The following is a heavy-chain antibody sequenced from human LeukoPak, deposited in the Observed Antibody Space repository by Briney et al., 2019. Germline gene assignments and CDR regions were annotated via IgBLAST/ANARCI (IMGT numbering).Heavy chain of an antibody. D-gene: IGHD3-9*01. J-gene: IGHJ4*02. Sequence: SETLSLTCSVSGDSVSDPLKSWGWIRQPPGKGLEWVGNIYASGTTAYHPSLRGRFTVSVDTSKNQFSLKVTSVPAADTAVYYCARLTKERFFDFFFDFWGQGTLFTVSS. CDR2: IYASGTT. CDR3: ARLTKERFFDFFFDF. CDR1: GDSVSDPLKS. V-gene: IGHV4-39*01.